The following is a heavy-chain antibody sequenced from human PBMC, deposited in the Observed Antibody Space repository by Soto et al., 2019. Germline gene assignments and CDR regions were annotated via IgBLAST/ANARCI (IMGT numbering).Heavy chain of an antibody. D-gene: IGHD6-19*01. Sequence: SETLSLTCTVSGGSISSYYWSWIRQPPGKGLEWIGYIYYSGSTNYNPSLKSRVTISVDTSKNQVVLTMTNMDPVDTATYYCSHSPAGSSGWYDYYYYMDVWGKGTTVTVSS. J-gene: IGHJ6*03. CDR2: IYYSGST. CDR1: GGSISSYY. CDR3: SHSPAGSSGWYDYYYYMDV. V-gene: IGHV4-59*01.